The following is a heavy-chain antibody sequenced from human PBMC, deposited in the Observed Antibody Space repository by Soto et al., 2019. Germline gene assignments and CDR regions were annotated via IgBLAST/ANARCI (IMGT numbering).Heavy chain of an antibody. V-gene: IGHV3-23*01. CDR3: AKDGKMATPFHYFDY. Sequence: AGGSLRLSCAASGFTFSSYAMSWVRQAPGKGLEWVSAISGSGGSTYYADSVKGRFTISRDNSKNTLYLQMNSLRAEDTAVYYCAKDGKMATPFHYFDYWGQGTLVTVSS. CDR1: GFTFSSYA. J-gene: IGHJ4*02. CDR2: ISGSGGST. D-gene: IGHD5-12*01.